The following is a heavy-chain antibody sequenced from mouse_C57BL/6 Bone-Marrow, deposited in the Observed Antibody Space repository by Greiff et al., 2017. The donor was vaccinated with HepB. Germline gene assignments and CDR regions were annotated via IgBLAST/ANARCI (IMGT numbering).Heavy chain of an antibody. J-gene: IGHJ4*01. CDR1: GFSLTSYG. CDR2: IWGDGST. Sequence: VNVVESGPGLVAPSQSLSITCTVSGFSLTSYGVSWVRQPPGKGLEWLGVIWGDGSTNYHSALISRLSISKDNSKSQVFLKLNSLQTDDTATYYWAKQRDNYGSSYDYARDDGGQGTSVTVSA. CDR3: AKQRDNYGSSYDYARDD. D-gene: IGHD1-1*01. V-gene: IGHV2-3*01.